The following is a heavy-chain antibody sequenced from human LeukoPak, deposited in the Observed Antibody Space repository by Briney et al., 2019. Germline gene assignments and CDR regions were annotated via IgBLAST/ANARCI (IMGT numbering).Heavy chain of an antibody. CDR3: ARGDCSGGSCYLSLTTIDY. CDR2: INQDGSEK. V-gene: IGHV3-7*04. CDR1: GLTFDDYW. Sequence: PGGSLGLSCGASGLTFDDYWLSWFRQPPGKGLEWVANINQDGSEKYYLDSAKGRFTISRDNARNSLYLQVNSLRAEDTAVYYCARGDCSGGSCYLSLTTIDYWGQGTPVTVSS. D-gene: IGHD2-15*01. J-gene: IGHJ4*02.